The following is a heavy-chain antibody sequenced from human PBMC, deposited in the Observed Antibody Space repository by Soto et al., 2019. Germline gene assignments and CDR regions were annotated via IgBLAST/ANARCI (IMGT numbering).Heavy chain of an antibody. D-gene: IGHD3-16*01. CDR2: ISGSGGNT. J-gene: IGHJ4*02. CDR1: GFTFSSHG. V-gene: IGHV3-23*01. Sequence: EVQLLESGGGLVQPGGSLRLSCAASGFTFSSHGMSWVRQAPGKGLEWVSVISGSGGNTYYADSVKGRFTISRDNSKNTLYLQRNSLRAEDTAVYYCAKEGGRGGGYFDYWGQGTLVTVSS. CDR3: AKEGGRGGGYFDY.